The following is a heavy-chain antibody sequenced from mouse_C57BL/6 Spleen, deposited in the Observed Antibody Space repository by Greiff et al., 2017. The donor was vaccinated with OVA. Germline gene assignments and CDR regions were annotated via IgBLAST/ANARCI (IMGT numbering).Heavy chain of an antibody. V-gene: IGHV8-8*01. CDR3: ARKDSSRAEGFDY. D-gene: IGHD3-2*02. CDR2: IWWDDAK. J-gene: IGHJ2*01. Sequence: QVTLKESGPGILQPSQTLSLTCSFSGFSLSTLGMGVGWIRQPSGKGLEWLAHIWWDDAKYYNPALKSRLTISKDTSKNQVILKIANVDTADTATYYCARKDSSRAEGFDYWGQGTTLTVSS. CDR1: GFSLSTLGMG.